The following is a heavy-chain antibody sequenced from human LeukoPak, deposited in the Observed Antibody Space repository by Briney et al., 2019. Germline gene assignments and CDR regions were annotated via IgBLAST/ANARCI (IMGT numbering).Heavy chain of an antibody. CDR2: INPNSGGT. CDR3: ARVELGGYCSGGSCYGLDY. Sequence: PGASVKVSCKASGYTFTGYYMHWVRQAPGQGLEWMGWINPNSGGTNYAQKFQGRVTMTRDTSISTAYMELSRLRSDDTAVYYCARVELGGYCSGGSCYGLDYWGQGTLVTVSS. CDR1: GYTFTGYY. J-gene: IGHJ4*02. D-gene: IGHD2-15*01. V-gene: IGHV1-2*02.